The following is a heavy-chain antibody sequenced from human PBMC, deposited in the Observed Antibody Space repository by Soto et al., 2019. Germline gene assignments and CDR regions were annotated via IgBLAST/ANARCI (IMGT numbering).Heavy chain of an antibody. J-gene: IGHJ5*02. CDR3: ARDLGGYYWFDP. Sequence: SETLSLTCTVSGDSISGFHLHWIRQPPGKGLQWIGYIYSSGSTMYNPSLKSRVAMSVDTSQNQFSLKLNSVTAADTAVYYCARDLGGYYWFDPWGQGTLVTVSS. CDR1: GDSISGFH. CDR2: IYSSGST. D-gene: IGHD5-12*01. V-gene: IGHV4-59*01.